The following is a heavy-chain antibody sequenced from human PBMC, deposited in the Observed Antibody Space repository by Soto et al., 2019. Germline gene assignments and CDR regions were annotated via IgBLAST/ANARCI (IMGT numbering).Heavy chain of an antibody. J-gene: IGHJ4*02. D-gene: IGHD6-6*01. CDR2: ISGNTYDI. CDR1: GFTFSSHA. V-gene: IGHV3-23*01. CDR3: AKKRSGSSSMACFEF. Sequence: EVQLLESGGGLVQPGGSLRLSCAASGFTFSSHAMNWVRQAPGKGLEWVSAISGNTYDIYYADSVKGRFTISRDNSKNTLFLQMNSLRADDTALYYSAKKRSGSSSMACFEFWGPGTVVTVSS.